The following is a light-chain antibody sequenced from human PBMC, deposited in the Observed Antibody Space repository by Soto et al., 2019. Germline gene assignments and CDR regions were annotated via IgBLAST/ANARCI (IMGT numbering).Light chain of an antibody. J-gene: IGLJ2*01. CDR2: EVS. CDR3: SSYTSSSTLVV. Sequence: QSALTHPASVSGSPGQSITISCTGTSSDVGGYNYVSWYQQHPGKAPKLMIYEVSNRPSGVSNRFSDSKSGNTASLTISGLQAEDEADYYCSSYTSSSTLVVFGGGTKLTV. V-gene: IGLV2-14*01. CDR1: SSDVGGYNY.